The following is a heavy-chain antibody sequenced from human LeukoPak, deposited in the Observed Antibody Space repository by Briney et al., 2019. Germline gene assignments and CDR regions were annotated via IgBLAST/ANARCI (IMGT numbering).Heavy chain of an antibody. J-gene: IGHJ4*02. V-gene: IGHV4-38-2*01. CDR3: ARLPLDGDYDY. CDR2: IYHSGST. Sequence: SETLSLTCAVSGYSISSGYYWGWIRQPPGKGLEWIGNIYHSGSTYYNPSLKSRVTISVDTSKNQFSLKLSSVTAADTAVYYCARLPLDGDYDYWGQGTLGTVSS. D-gene: IGHD4-17*01. CDR1: GYSISSGYY.